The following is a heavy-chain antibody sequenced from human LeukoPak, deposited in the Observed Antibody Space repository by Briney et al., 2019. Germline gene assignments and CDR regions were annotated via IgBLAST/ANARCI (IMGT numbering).Heavy chain of an antibody. V-gene: IGHV3-23*01. CDR3: AKMGLLRFLEWLLPESPERDY. CDR1: GFTFSSYA. D-gene: IGHD3-3*01. Sequence: SGGSLRLSCAASGFTFSSYAMSWVRQAPGKGLEWVSAISGSGGSTYYADSVKGRFTISRDNSKNTLYLQMNSLRAEDTAVYYCAKMGLLRFLEWLLPESPERDYWGQGTLVTVSS. J-gene: IGHJ4*02. CDR2: ISGSGGST.